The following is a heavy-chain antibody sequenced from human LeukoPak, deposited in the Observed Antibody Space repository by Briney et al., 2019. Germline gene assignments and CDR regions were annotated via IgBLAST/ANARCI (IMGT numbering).Heavy chain of an antibody. J-gene: IGHJ3*02. D-gene: IGHD6-13*01. CDR2: INTNTGNP. V-gene: IGHV7-4-1*02. Sequence: ASVKVSCKASGYTFTSYAMNWVRQAPGQGLEWTGWINTNTGNPTYAQGFTGRFVFSLDTSVSTAYLQISSLKAEDTAVYYCARGLGSSSDDAFDIWGQGTMVTVSS. CDR3: ARGLGSSSDDAFDI. CDR1: GYTFTSYA.